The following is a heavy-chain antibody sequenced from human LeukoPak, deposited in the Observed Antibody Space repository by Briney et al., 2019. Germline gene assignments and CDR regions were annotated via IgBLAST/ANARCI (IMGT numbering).Heavy chain of an antibody. V-gene: IGHV3-74*01. J-gene: IGHJ5*02. D-gene: IGHD1-26*01. CDR2: ITNDGSST. Sequence: GGSLRLSCAASGLTFSSHWMHWVRQAPGKGLVWVSRITNDGSSTTYADSVKGRFTISRDNSKNTLYVQMNNLRGADTAVYYCAKGWTAVGSWGQGTRVTVSS. CDR3: AKGWTAVGS. CDR1: GLTFSSHW.